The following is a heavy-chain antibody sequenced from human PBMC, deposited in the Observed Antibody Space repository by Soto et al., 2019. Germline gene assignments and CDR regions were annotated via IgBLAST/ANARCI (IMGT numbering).Heavy chain of an antibody. CDR1: GFTFSSYS. V-gene: IGHV3-15*01. Sequence: GGSLRLSCAASGFTFSSYSMDWVRQTPEKGLEWVGRIKSKTDGGTTDCAAPLKGRFTLSRDDSKSTLYLQLNRLKSEATAVYYCTTDKSFDAPFEYWGQGTLVNVPS. CDR2: IKSKTDGGTT. CDR3: TTDKSFDAPFEY. J-gene: IGHJ4*01.